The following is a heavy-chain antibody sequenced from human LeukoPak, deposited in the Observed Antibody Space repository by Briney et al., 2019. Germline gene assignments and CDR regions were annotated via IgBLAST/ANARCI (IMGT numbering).Heavy chain of an antibody. CDR2: IYTSGST. Sequence: SETLSLTCTVSGGSISSGSYYWSWIRQPAGKGLEWIGRIYTSGSTNYNPSLKSRVTMSVDTSKNQFFLKLSSVTAADTAVYYCARVGIAAAGTYYYYYMDVWGKGTTVTISS. D-gene: IGHD6-13*01. CDR1: GGSISSGSYY. J-gene: IGHJ6*03. V-gene: IGHV4-61*02. CDR3: ARVGIAAAGTYYYYYMDV.